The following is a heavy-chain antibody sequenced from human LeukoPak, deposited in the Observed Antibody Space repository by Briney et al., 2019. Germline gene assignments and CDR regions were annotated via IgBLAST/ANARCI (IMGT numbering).Heavy chain of an antibody. CDR2: MNPNSGHT. D-gene: IGHD3-9*01. CDR3: ARGLYDILTGYAYYMDV. J-gene: IGHJ6*03. CDR1: GYTFTSYD. V-gene: IGHV1-8*03. Sequence: ASVKVSCKASGYTFTSYDINWVRQATGQGLEWMGWMNPNSGHTGYAQKFQGRVTITRNTSISTAYMELSSLRSEDTAVYYCARGLYDILTGYAYYMDVWGKGTTVTISS.